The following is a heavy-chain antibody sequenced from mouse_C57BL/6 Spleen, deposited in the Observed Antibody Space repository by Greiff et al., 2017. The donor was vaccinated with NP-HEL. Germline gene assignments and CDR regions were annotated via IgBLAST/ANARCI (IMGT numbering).Heavy chain of an antibody. CDR3: ARELGRGGNYFDY. D-gene: IGHD4-1*01. Sequence: VQLQQPGAELVKPGASVKLSCKASGYTFTSYWMHWVKQRPGRGLGWIGRIDPNSGGTKYNEKFKSKATLTVDKPSSTAYMQRSSLTSEDSAVYYWARELGRGGNYFDYWGQGTTLTVSS. CDR1: GYTFTSYW. CDR2: IDPNSGGT. J-gene: IGHJ2*01. V-gene: IGHV1-72*01.